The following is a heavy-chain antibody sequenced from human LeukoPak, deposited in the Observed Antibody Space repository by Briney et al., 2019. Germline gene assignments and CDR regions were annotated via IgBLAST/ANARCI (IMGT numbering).Heavy chain of an antibody. CDR1: GGSISNYY. CDR3: AREHMVRGVIDR. J-gene: IGHJ4*02. D-gene: IGHD3-10*01. V-gene: IGHV4-4*07. CDR2: IYSRGST. Sequence: PSETLSLTCTVSGGSISNYYWSWIRQPAGKRLECLGRIYSRGSTNYNPSLESRVTVSVDPSKNQFALKLSSVTAADTAVYYCAREHMVRGVIDRWGQGALVSVSS.